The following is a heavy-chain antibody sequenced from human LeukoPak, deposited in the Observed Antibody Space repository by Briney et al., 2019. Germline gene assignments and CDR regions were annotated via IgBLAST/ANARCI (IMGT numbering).Heavy chain of an antibody. Sequence: GGSLRLSCAASGFTFSSYAMSWVRQAPGKGLEWVSAISGSGGSTYYADSVKGRFTISRDNSKHTLYLQMNSLRAEDTAVYYCAKGHGYSSSWYPSAFDIWGQGTMVTVSS. CDR3: AKGHGYSSSWYPSAFDI. J-gene: IGHJ3*02. V-gene: IGHV3-23*01. CDR1: GFTFSSYA. D-gene: IGHD6-13*01. CDR2: ISGSGGST.